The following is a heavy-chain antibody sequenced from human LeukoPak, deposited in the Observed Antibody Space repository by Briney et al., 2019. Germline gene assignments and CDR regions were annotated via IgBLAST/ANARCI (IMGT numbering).Heavy chain of an antibody. V-gene: IGHV3-74*01. CDR1: GFTFSSYW. Sequence: GGSLRLSCAASGFTFSSYWMHWVRQAPGKGLVWVSRINSDGSSTSYADSVKGRFTISRDSAKNTLYLQMNSLRAEDTAVYYCARVSSSSWYIIGYWGQGTLVTVSS. J-gene: IGHJ4*02. CDR2: INSDGSST. CDR3: ARVSSSSWYIIGY. D-gene: IGHD6-13*01.